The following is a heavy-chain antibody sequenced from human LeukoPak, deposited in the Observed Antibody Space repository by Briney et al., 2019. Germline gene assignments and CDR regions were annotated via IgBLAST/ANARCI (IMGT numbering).Heavy chain of an antibody. V-gene: IGHV4-30-4*08. CDR2: IYYSGST. J-gene: IGHJ5*02. CDR1: GGSISSGDYY. Sequence: SQTLSLTCTVSGGSISSGDYYWSWIRQPPGKGQEWIGYIYYSGSTYYNPSLKSRVTISVDTSKNQFSLKLSSVTAADTAVYYCARDGYSSSWYVWFDPWGQGTLVTVSS. D-gene: IGHD6-13*01. CDR3: ARDGYSSSWYVWFDP.